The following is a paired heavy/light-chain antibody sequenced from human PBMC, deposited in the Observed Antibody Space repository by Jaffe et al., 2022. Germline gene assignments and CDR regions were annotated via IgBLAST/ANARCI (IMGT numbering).Light chain of an antibody. CDR3: QQSYT. Sequence: DIQMTQSPSSLSASVGDRVTITCRASQSISSYLNWYQQKPGKAPKLLIYAASSLQSGVPSRFSGSGSGTDFTLTISSLQPEDFATYYCQQSYTFGQGTKLEIK. CDR1: QSISSY. J-gene: IGKJ2*01. CDR2: AAS. V-gene: IGKV1-39*01.
Heavy chain of an antibody. CDR2: ISGSGGST. J-gene: IGHJ3*02. D-gene: IGHD2-2*01. Sequence: EVQLLESGGGLVQPGGSLRLSCAASGFTFSSYAMSWVRQAPGKGLEWVSAISGSGGSTYYADSVKGRFTISRDNSKNTLYLQMNSLRAEDTAVYYCARVLGYCSSTSCARGIVATISAFDIWGQGTMVTVSS. CDR1: GFTFSSYA. CDR3: ARVLGYCSSTSCARGIVATISAFDI. V-gene: IGHV3-23*01.